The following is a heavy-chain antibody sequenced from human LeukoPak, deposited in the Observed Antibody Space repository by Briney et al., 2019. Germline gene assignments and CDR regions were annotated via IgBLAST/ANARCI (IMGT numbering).Heavy chain of an antibody. V-gene: IGHV1-2*02. CDR3: ARVREPKKHSSPLPPDY. CDR1: GYTFTGYY. CDR2: INPNSGGT. J-gene: IGHJ4*02. D-gene: IGHD6-13*01. Sequence: ASVKVSCKASGYTFTGYYMHWVRQAPGQGLEWMGWINPNSGGTNYAQKFQGRVTMTRDTSISTAYMELSRLRSDDTAVYYCARVREPKKHSSPLPPDYWGQGTLVTVSS.